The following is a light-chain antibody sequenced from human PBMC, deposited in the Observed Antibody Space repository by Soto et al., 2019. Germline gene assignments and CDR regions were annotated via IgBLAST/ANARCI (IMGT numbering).Light chain of an antibody. CDR1: ESVSSNY. CDR2: GAS. J-gene: IGKJ3*01. Sequence: EMVLTQSPGTLSSSPGERATLSCRASESVSSNYVEWYQQKTGQAPMLLIYGASSRANGIPDRFSGSECGTAFTFTIISLVPADCAAYYCQQYGSSTSFTFGPGTKVDIK. CDR3: QQYGSSTSFT. V-gene: IGKV3-20*01.